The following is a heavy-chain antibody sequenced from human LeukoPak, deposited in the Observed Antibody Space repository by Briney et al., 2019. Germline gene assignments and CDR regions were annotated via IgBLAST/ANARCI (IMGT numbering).Heavy chain of an antibody. D-gene: IGHD5-12*01. J-gene: IGHJ6*03. CDR3: ASTYKDSGYDLSYYYYYYMDV. CDR1: GFTFSTYA. V-gene: IGHV3-23*01. CDR2: ISGSSRST. Sequence: GGSLRLSCAASGFTFSTYAMSWVRQAPEKGLEWVSVISGSSRSTYYADSVKGRFTISRDNSRNTLYLQMNSLRAEDTAVYYCASTYKDSGYDLSYYYYYYMDVWGKGTTVSVSS.